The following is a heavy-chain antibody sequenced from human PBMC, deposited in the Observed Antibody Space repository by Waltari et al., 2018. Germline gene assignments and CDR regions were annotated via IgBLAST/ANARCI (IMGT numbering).Heavy chain of an antibody. CDR3: ARAEAAAAYYFDY. D-gene: IGHD6-13*01. CDR2: IYHSGST. J-gene: IGHJ4*02. CDR1: GGSISSSTW. V-gene: IGHV4-4*02. Sequence: QVQLQESGPGLVTPSGTLSLTCAVSGGSISSSTWWSWVRQPPGKGREWIGEIYHSGSTNYNPSLKSRVTISVDKSKNQFSLKLSSVTAADTAVYYCARAEAAAAYYFDYWGQGTLVTVSS.